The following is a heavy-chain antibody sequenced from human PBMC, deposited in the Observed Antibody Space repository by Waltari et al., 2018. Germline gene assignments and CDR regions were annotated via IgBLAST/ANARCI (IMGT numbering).Heavy chain of an antibody. V-gene: IGHV3-23*03. D-gene: IGHD3-3*01. Sequence: EVQLLESGGGLVQPGGSLRLSCAASGFNFSSYAMSRVRQAPGKGLEWVSVIYSGGSSTYYADSVKGRFTISRDNSKNTLYLQMNSLRAEDTAVYYCAKDLNYDFWSGDFDYWGQGTLVTVSS. J-gene: IGHJ4*02. CDR3: AKDLNYDFWSGDFDY. CDR2: IYSGGSST. CDR1: GFNFSSYA.